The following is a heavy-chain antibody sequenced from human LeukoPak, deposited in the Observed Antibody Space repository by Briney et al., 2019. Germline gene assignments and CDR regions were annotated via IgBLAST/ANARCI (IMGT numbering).Heavy chain of an antibody. CDR2: ITSSSSYI. J-gene: IGHJ4*02. Sequence: PGGSLRLSCAASGFTLSSYSMTWVRQAPGKGLEWVSSITSSSSYIYYADSVKGRFTISRDNAKNSLYLHMNSLTVEDTAVYYCSRDPRHNDYWGQGTLVTVSS. CDR1: GFTLSSYS. V-gene: IGHV3-21*04. CDR3: SRDPRHNDY.